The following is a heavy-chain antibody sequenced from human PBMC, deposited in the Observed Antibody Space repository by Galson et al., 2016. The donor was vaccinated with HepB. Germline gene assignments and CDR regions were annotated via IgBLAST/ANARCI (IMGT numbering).Heavy chain of an antibody. Sequence: QSGAEVKKPGESLKISCKGSGYSFTSYWIGWVRQMPGKGLEWMGIIHPADSDTRYSPSFEGQVTISADKSSSTAYLQWSSLRASDTGRYYWAVGIVAPGRVFGMDVWGQGTTVTVSS. CDR1: GYSFTSYW. J-gene: IGHJ6*02. CDR2: IHPADSDT. D-gene: IGHD6-13*01. V-gene: IGHV5-51*01. CDR3: AVGIVAPGRVFGMDV.